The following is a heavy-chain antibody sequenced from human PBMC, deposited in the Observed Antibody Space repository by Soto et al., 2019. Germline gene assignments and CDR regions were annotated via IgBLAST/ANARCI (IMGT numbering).Heavy chain of an antibody. CDR1: GYTLSNYN. V-gene: IGHV1-46*01. D-gene: IGHD3-10*01. J-gene: IGHJ4*02. Sequence: QVHLVQSGAEVKRPGVSVKVSCKASGYTLSNYNMHWVRQVPGHGLEWMGIINPSGGGTTYAQRFRGRLTVTRDTSTSTVYMELSRLRSDDTAIYFCARAPQYGSAGYYYNFWGQGTLVTVSS. CDR3: ARAPQYGSAGYYYNF. CDR2: INPSGGGT.